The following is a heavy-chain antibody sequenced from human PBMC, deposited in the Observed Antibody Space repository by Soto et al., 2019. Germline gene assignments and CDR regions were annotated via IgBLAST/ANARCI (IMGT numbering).Heavy chain of an antibody. D-gene: IGHD3-16*01. CDR2: INHSGST. CDR1: GGSFSGYY. Sequence: SETLSLTCAVYGGSFSGYYWSWIRQPPGKGLEWIGEINHSGSTNYNPSLKSRVTISVDTSKNQFSLKLSSVTAADTAVYYCARGLALRSLGYWGQGTLVTVSS. J-gene: IGHJ4*02. V-gene: IGHV4-34*01. CDR3: ARGLALRSLGY.